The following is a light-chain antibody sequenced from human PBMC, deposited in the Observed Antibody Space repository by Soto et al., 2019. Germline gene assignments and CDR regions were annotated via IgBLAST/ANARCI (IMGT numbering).Light chain of an antibody. CDR3: CSYAGSSTVV. Sequence: QSVLTQPPSASGTPGQRVTISCSGSSSNIGDNTVNWYQQLPGTAPKLLIYSHDQRPSGVPARFSGSKSGTSASLAISGLQSEDEADYYCCSYAGSSTVVFGGGTKLTVL. V-gene: IGLV1-44*01. CDR1: SSNIGDNT. CDR2: SHD. J-gene: IGLJ2*01.